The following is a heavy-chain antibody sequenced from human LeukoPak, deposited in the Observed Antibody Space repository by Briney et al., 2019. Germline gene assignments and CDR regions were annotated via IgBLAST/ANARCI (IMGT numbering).Heavy chain of an antibody. CDR1: GFGFISYG. Sequence: QSGGSLRLSCAASGFGFISYGMHWVRQAPGKGLEWVGVISDDGRSKDYADSVKGRFTISRDNSKDTLYLQMNSLRDEDTAVYYCAKRPSDYGDYVSYFDYWGQGTLVTVSS. V-gene: IGHV3-30*18. CDR3: AKRPSDYGDYVSYFDY. D-gene: IGHD4-17*01. CDR2: ISDDGRSK. J-gene: IGHJ4*02.